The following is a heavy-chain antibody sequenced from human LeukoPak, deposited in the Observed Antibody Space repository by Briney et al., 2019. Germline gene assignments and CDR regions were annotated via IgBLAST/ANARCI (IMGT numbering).Heavy chain of an antibody. CDR2: IIPIFGTA. D-gene: IGHD3-3*01. J-gene: IGHJ6*03. V-gene: IGHV1-69*13. CDR1: GGTFSGYA. CDR3: ARDISHLEAGSEGKALGWSYYMDV. Sequence: ASVKVSCKASGGTFSGYAISWVRQAPGQGLEWMGGIIPIFGTANYAQKFQGRVTITADESTSTAYMELSSLRSEDTAVYYCARDISHLEAGSEGKALGWSYYMDVWGKGTTVTVSS.